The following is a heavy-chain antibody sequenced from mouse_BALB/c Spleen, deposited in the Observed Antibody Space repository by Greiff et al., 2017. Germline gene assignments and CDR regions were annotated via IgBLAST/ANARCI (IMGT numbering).Heavy chain of an antibody. CDR2: INSNGGST. D-gene: IGHD1-1*01. J-gene: IGHJ4*01. Sequence: EVKLMESGGGLVQPGGSLKLSCAASGFTFSSYGMSWVRQTPDKRLELVATINSNGGSTYYPDSVKGRFTISRDNAKNTLYLQMSSLKSEDTAMYYCARGTPYYGSSSYAMDYWGQGTSVTVSS. CDR1: GFTFSSYG. V-gene: IGHV5-6-3*01. CDR3: ARGTPYYGSSSYAMDY.